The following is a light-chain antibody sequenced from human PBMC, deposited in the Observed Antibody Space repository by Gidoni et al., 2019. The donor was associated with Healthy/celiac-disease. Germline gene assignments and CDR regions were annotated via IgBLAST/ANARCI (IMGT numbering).Light chain of an antibody. Sequence: LSCRASQSVSSSYLAWYQQKPGQAPRLLIYGASSRATGIPDRFSGSGSGTDFTLTISRLEPEDFAVYYCQQYGSSPLTFGGGTKVEIK. J-gene: IGKJ4*01. CDR2: GAS. CDR1: QSVSSSY. CDR3: QQYGSSPLT. V-gene: IGKV3-20*01.